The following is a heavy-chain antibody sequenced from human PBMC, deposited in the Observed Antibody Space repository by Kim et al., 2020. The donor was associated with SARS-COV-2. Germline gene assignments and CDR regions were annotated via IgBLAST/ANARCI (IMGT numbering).Heavy chain of an antibody. CDR2: ISGSGGST. J-gene: IGHJ6*02. CDR3: AKDSNRITIFGVVIKAPGMDV. Sequence: GGSLRLSCAASGFTFSSYAMSWVRQAPGKGLEWVSAISGSGGSTYYADSVKGRFTISRDNSKNTLYLQMNSLRAEDTAVYYCAKDSNRITIFGVVIKAPGMDVWGQGTTVTVSS. D-gene: IGHD3-3*01. V-gene: IGHV3-23*01. CDR1: GFTFSSYA.